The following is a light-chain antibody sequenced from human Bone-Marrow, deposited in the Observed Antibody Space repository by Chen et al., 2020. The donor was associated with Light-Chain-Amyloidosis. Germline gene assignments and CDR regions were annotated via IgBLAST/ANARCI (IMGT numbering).Light chain of an antibody. Sequence: SYEPTQPPPVSVFPGQTARITCSGDDLPTKYAYWYQQKPGQAPVLVIHRDTERPSGISERFSGSSSGTTATLTISGVQAEDEADYHCQSTDSSGTYEVIFGGGTKLTVL. CDR1: DLPTKY. V-gene: IGLV3-25*03. CDR3: QSTDSSGTYEVI. J-gene: IGLJ2*01. CDR2: RDT.